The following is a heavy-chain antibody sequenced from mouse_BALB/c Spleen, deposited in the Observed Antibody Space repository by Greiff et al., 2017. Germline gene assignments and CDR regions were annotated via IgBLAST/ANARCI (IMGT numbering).Heavy chain of an antibody. Sequence: EVQVVESGGGLVQPGGSMKLSCVASGFTFSNYWMNWVRQSPEKGLEWVAEIRLKSNNYATHYAESVKGRFTISRDDSKSSVYLQMNNLRAEDTGIYYCTRLGYWGDYCAMDYWGQGTSVTVSS. CDR1: GFTFSNYW. CDR2: IRLKSNNYAT. CDR3: TRLGYWGDYCAMDY. V-gene: IGHV6-6*02. J-gene: IGHJ4*01. D-gene: IGHD2-3*01.